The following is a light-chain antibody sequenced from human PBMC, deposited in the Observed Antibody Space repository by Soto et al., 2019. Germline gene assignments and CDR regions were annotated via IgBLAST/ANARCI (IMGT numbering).Light chain of an antibody. V-gene: IGKV1-39*01. CDR2: AAT. CDR3: LQTYSTPWA. CDR1: QRISSY. Sequence: DIQMTQSPSSLSASVGGRVTITCRASQRISSYLNWFKQSPGKAPELLIYAATSLQVGVPSRFSGSGSGTDFTLTISSLQPEDSATYYCLQTYSTPWAFGQGTKVEIK. J-gene: IGKJ1*01.